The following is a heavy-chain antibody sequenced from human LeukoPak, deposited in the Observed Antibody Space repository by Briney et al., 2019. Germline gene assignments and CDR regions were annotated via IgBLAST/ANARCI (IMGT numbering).Heavy chain of an antibody. CDR3: AGGWPTQFDP. V-gene: IGHV4-59*01. CDR1: GGSISSYY. D-gene: IGHD6-13*01. CDR2: IYYSGST. J-gene: IGHJ5*02. Sequence: SETLSLTCTVSGGSISSYYWSWIRQPPGKGLEWIGYIYYSGSTNYNPSLKSRVTISVDTSKNQFSLKLSSATAADTAVYYCAGGWPTQFDPWGQGTLVTVSS.